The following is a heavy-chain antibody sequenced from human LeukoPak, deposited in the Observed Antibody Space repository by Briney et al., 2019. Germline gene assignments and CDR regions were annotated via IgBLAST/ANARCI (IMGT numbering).Heavy chain of an antibody. D-gene: IGHD2-15*01. CDR1: GYSFTNYA. J-gene: IGHJ4*02. V-gene: IGHV7-4-1*02. CDR3: ARAEVSCTGATCFSY. Sequence: ASVKVSCKASGYSFTNYAMNWVRQAPGQGLEYIGWINTNTGNPTYAQGFTGRFVFSLDTSASTAYLQISSLKSEDTAVYYCARAEVSCTGATCFSYWGQGTLVTVSS. CDR2: INTNTGNP.